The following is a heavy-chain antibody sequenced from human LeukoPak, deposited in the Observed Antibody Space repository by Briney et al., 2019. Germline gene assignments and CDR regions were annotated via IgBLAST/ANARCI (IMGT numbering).Heavy chain of an antibody. CDR1: GFTFSSYG. CDR2: IWYDGSNK. J-gene: IGHJ4*02. D-gene: IGHD2-15*01. CDR3: AKGGDIVVVVAATRFDY. Sequence: PGVSLRLSCAASGFTFSSYGMHWVRQAPGKGLEWVAVIWYDGSNKYYADSVKGRFTISRDNSKNTLYLQMNSLRAEDTAVYYCAKGGDIVVVVAATRFDYWGQGTLVTVSS. V-gene: IGHV3-33*06.